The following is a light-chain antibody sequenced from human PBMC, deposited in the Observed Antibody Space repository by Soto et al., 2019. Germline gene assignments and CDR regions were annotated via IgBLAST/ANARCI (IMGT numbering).Light chain of an antibody. CDR2: DVS. V-gene: IGLV2-14*01. Sequence: QPALTQPASVSGSPGQSITISCTGTSSDVGGYNYVSWYQQHPGKAPELMIYDVSNRPSGVSNRFSGSKSGNTASLTISGLQAEDEADYYCSSYTSSSTRVFGTGNKVTVL. CDR1: SSDVGGYNY. J-gene: IGLJ1*01. CDR3: SSYTSSSTRV.